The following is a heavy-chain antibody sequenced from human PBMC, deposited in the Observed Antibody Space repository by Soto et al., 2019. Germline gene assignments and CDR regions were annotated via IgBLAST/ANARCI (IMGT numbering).Heavy chain of an antibody. CDR1: GFNFSRYE. Sequence: GGSLRLSCSASGFNFSRYEMNWVRQGPGRGLEWISYISPSDSAAYYADSVKGRFTISRDNTKNALILQMNSLRAEDTAVYYCARTLKNQLPPCYYAMDVWGQGTTVTVSS. J-gene: IGHJ6*02. CDR3: ARTLKNQLPPCYYAMDV. V-gene: IGHV3-48*03. D-gene: IGHD2-2*01. CDR2: ISPSDSAA.